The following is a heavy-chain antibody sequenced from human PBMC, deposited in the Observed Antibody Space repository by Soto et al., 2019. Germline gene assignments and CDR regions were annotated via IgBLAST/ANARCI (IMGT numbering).Heavy chain of an antibody. Sequence: GGSLRLSCAASGFTFSSYAMSWFRQAPGKGLEWVGFIRSKAYGGTTEYAASVKGRFTISRDDSKSIAYLQMNSLKTEDTAVYYCTRDGVVVVTAIIYWGQGTLVTVS. CDR1: GFTFSSYA. J-gene: IGHJ4*02. CDR2: IRSKAYGGTT. CDR3: TRDGVVVVTAIIY. D-gene: IGHD2-21*02. V-gene: IGHV3-49*03.